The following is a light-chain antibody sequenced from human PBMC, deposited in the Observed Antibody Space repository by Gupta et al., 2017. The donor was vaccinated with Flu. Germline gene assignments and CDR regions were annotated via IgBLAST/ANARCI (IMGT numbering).Light chain of an antibody. Sequence: TATTTTTGTSNNVGNKGAAWRHQHQGHPPKLLFDRNNNRPSAIPERFSASRSGTTASLTITGLQAEDEADYYCPAWDSSRNKVVFGGGTKLTVL. V-gene: IGLV10-54*04. J-gene: IGLJ3*02. CDR3: PAWDSSRNKVV. CDR2: RNN. CDR1: SNNVGNKG.